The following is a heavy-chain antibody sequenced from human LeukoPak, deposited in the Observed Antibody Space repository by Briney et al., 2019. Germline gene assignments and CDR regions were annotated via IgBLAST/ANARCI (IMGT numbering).Heavy chain of an antibody. V-gene: IGHV4-34*01. CDR1: GGSFSGYY. CDR2: IIHSGRA. D-gene: IGHD3-16*01. CDR3: ARGTVLTGYASFDY. J-gene: IGHJ4*02. Sequence: SETLSLTCAVNGGSFSGYYWTWIRQSPGKGLEWIGEIIHSGRANYSPSLKSRLTLSVDPSMNHFSLRLSSVTAADTAVYYCARGTVLTGYASFDYWGQGTLVTVSS.